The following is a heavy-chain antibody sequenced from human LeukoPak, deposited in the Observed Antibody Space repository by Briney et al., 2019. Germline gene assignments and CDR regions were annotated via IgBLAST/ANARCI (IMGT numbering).Heavy chain of an antibody. CDR2: IFYSGST. V-gene: IGHV4-59*01. D-gene: IGHD6-13*01. CDR1: GGSISSYY. J-gene: IGHJ3*02. CDR3: ARGSSSWPYAFDI. Sequence: SETLSLTCTVSGGSISSYYWSWIRQPPGKGLEWIGYIFYSGSTNYNPSLKSRVTISVDTSKNQFSLKLSSVTAADTAVYYCARGSSSWPYAFDIWGQGTRVTVSS.